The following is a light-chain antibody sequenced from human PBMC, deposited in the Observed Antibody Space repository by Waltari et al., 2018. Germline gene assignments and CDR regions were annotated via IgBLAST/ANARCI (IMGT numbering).Light chain of an antibody. CDR3: QQYSNWPLT. CDR1: QGVSSE. V-gene: IGKV3-15*01. J-gene: IGKJ4*01. CDR2: GAS. Sequence: ETVMTQSPGTLSVSPGDRVTLSCRASQGVSSELAWYQQKPGQTPRLLIYGASTGVTAIPARFSGGGSGTEFTLTISSLQPEDFAVYYCQQYSNWPLTFGGGTKVEVK.